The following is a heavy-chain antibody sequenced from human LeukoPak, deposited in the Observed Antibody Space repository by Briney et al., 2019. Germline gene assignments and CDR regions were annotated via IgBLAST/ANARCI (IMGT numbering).Heavy chain of an antibody. V-gene: IGHV1-24*01. D-gene: IGHD3-22*01. Sequence: ASVNVSCKVSRYTLTELSMHWVRQAPGKAREGTGGFDPEDGETIYAQKFQGRVTMTEDTSTDTAYMELTSLTSEDTAVYYCATSIGYYYYMDAWGKGTTVTVSS. CDR3: ATSIGYYYYMDA. CDR1: RYTLTELS. J-gene: IGHJ6*03. CDR2: FDPEDGET.